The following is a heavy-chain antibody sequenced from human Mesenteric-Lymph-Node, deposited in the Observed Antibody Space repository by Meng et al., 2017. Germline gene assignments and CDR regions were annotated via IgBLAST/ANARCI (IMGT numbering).Heavy chain of an antibody. Sequence: QVELQESGPGLGRPSEALSLTCSVSGGSISTSGYYWGWIRQPPGKGLEWIGSIGHSGFTYYTRSLKSRVTVSIDTSRNQFSLWLTSVTAADTAVYYCVRSSAWVRTGFDPWGQGTLVTVSS. J-gene: IGHJ5*02. D-gene: IGHD6-19*01. CDR3: VRSSAWVRTGFDP. V-gene: IGHV4-39*01. CDR1: GGSISTSGYY. CDR2: IGHSGFT.